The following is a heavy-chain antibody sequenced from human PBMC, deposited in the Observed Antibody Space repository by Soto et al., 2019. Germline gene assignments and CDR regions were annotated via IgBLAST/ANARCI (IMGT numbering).Heavy chain of an antibody. Sequence: SETLSLTCTVSGGSISSYYWSWIRQPPGKGLEWIGYIYYSGSTYYNPSLKSRVTISVDTSKNQFSLKLSSVTAADTAVHYCARDTTTVTPYYYYGMDVWGQGTTVTVSS. CDR1: GGSISSYY. D-gene: IGHD4-17*01. CDR2: IYYSGST. V-gene: IGHV4-59*12. J-gene: IGHJ6*02. CDR3: ARDTTTVTPYYYYGMDV.